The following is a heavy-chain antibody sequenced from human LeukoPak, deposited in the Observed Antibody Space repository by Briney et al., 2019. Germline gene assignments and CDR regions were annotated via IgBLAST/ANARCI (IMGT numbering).Heavy chain of an antibody. CDR3: AKRKTIAVAGTYYYYGMDV. D-gene: IGHD6-19*01. CDR1: GFTFSSYA. Sequence: GGSLRLSCAASGFTFSSYAMSWVRQAPGKGLEWVSAIGGSGGSTYYADSVKGRFTISRDNSKNTLYLQMNSLRAEDTAVYYCAKRKTIAVAGTYYYYGMDVWGQGTTVTVSS. V-gene: IGHV3-23*01. CDR2: IGGSGGST. J-gene: IGHJ6*02.